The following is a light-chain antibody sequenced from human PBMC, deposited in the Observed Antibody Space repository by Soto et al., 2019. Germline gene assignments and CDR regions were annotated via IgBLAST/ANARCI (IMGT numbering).Light chain of an antibody. V-gene: IGKV1-5*03. J-gene: IGKJ1*01. CDR1: QSISNR. CDR2: KAS. CDR3: QQYNTYSWT. Sequence: DIQMTQFPSTLSASVGDRVTITCRASQSISNRLAWFQQKSGEAPNLLIHKASSLESGVPSRFSGSGSGTGFTLTISSLQPDDFATYYCQQYNTYSWTFGQGTKV.